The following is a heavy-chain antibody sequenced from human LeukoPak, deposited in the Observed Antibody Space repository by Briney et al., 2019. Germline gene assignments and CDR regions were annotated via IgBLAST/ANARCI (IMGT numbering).Heavy chain of an antibody. V-gene: IGHV3-21*01. CDR3: ASSHYYYYMDV. J-gene: IGHJ6*03. CDR1: GFSFSTYS. Sequence: GESLRVSCVASGFSFSTYSMNWVRQAPGKGLEWVSSIGSSSSYIYYADSVKGRFTISRDNAQNSLYLQMISLRAEDTAVYYCASSHYYYYMDVWGKGTTVTVSS. CDR2: IGSSSSYI.